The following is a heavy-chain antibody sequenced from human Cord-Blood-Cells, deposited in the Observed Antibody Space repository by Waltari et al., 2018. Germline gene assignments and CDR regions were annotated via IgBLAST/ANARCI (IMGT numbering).Heavy chain of an antibody. V-gene: IGHV4-34*01. CDR2: INHSGST. Sequence: QVQLQQRRAGLLKPSETLSLTCAVYGGSFSGYYWSWIRQPPGKGLEWIGEINHSGSTNRNPSLKSRVTISVDTSKDQFSLRLSSVTAADTAVYYCARGRAAAGTHDAFDIWGQGTMVTVSS. CDR1: GGSFSGYY. CDR3: ARGRAAAGTHDAFDI. J-gene: IGHJ3*02. D-gene: IGHD6-13*01.